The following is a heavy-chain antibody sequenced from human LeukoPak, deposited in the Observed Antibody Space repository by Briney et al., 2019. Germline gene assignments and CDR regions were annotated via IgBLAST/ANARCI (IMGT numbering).Heavy chain of an antibody. CDR3: ASLSTD. Sequence: GGSLRLSCAASGFTFSSYSMTWVRQAPGKGLEWVSSISSSNSYIYYADSVKGRFTISRDNSKNTLYLQMNSLRAEDTAVYYCASLSTDWGQGTLVTVSS. V-gene: IGHV3-21*01. J-gene: IGHJ4*02. CDR2: ISSSNSYI. CDR1: GFTFSSYS.